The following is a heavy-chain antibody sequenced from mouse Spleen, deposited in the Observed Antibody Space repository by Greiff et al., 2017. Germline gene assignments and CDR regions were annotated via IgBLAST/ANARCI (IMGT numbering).Heavy chain of an antibody. CDR1: GYTFTSYW. Sequence: QVQLQQPGAELVMPGASVKLSCKASGYTFTSYWMHWVKQRPGQGLEWIGEIDPSDSYTNYNQKFKGKATLTVDKSSSTAYMQLSSLTSEDSAVYFCAELGYFDVWGAGTTVTVSS. CDR2: IDPSDSYT. J-gene: IGHJ1*01. V-gene: IGHV1-69*01. CDR3: AELGYFDV.